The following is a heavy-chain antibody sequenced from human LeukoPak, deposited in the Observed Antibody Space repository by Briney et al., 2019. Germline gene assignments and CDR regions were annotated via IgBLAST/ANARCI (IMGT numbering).Heavy chain of an antibody. Sequence: GGSLRLSCAASGFTFSSYAMGWVRQAPGKGLEWVSAISGSGGSTYYADSVKGRFTISRDNSKNTLYPQMNSLRAEDTAVYYCAKEENYYGSGSSPFDYWGQGTLVTVSS. D-gene: IGHD3-10*01. V-gene: IGHV3-23*01. CDR2: ISGSGGST. CDR1: GFTFSSYA. J-gene: IGHJ4*02. CDR3: AKEENYYGSGSSPFDY.